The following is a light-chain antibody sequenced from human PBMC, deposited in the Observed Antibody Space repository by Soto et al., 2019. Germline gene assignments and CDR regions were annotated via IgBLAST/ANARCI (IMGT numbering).Light chain of an antibody. CDR3: SSYTSSSTYV. CDR1: SSDVGGYNY. J-gene: IGLJ1*01. Sequence: QSALTQPASVSGSPGQSITIYCTGTSSDVGGYNYVSWYQQHPGKAPKLMIYDVSNRPSGVSNRFSCSKSGNTASLTISGLQAEDEADYDCSSYTSSSTYVVGTGTKLTVL. CDR2: DVS. V-gene: IGLV2-14*01.